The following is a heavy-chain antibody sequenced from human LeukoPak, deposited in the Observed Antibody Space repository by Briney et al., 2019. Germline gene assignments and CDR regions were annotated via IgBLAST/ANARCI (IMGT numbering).Heavy chain of an antibody. CDR1: GFTFSGYG. Sequence: PGGSLRLSCAASGFTFSGYGIHWVRQAPGKGLEWVAFIRYDGSDKYYADSVKGRFTISRDNAKSSLYLQMNSLRADDTAVYYCARDYLDYWGQGTLVTVSS. J-gene: IGHJ4*02. CDR2: IRYDGSDK. CDR3: ARDYLDY. V-gene: IGHV3-30*02.